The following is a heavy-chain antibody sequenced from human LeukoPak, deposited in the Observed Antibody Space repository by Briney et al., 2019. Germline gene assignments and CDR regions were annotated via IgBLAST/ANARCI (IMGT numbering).Heavy chain of an antibody. J-gene: IGHJ6*03. D-gene: IGHD6-6*01. CDR2: IKQDGSEK. Sequence: PGGSLRLSCAVSGFTFSSDWMIWVRQAPGKGLEWVANIKQDGSEKYYVDSVKGRFTISRDNAKNSLYLQMNSLRAEDTAVYYCAARGPTSHYYYYMDVWGKGTTVTVSS. CDR1: GFTFSSDW. V-gene: IGHV3-7*01. CDR3: AARGPTSHYYYYMDV.